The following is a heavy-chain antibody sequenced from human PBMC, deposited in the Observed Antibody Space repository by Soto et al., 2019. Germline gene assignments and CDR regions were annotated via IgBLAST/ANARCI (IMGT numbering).Heavy chain of an antibody. D-gene: IGHD2-15*01. V-gene: IGHV3-23*01. CDR2: ISAGSEGA. CDR1: GFIFSSHA. Sequence: GESLKISCAASGFIFSSHAMSWVRQAPGKGLEWISSISAGSEGAYYADSVRGRFTISRDNSNNTLFLQMNSLRAEDTAVYYCARDLWWYLHWGQGTLVTVSS. CDR3: ARDLWWYLH. J-gene: IGHJ4*01.